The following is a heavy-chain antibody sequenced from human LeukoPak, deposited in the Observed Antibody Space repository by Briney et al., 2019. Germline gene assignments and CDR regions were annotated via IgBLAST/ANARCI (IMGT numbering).Heavy chain of an antibody. J-gene: IGHJ5*02. CDR3: ATLYNFWSGYPVNWFDP. Sequence: SETLSLTXAVYGGSFSGYYWSWIRQPPGKGLEWIGEINHSGSTNYNPSLKSRVTISVDTSKNQFSLKLSSVTAADTAVYYCATLYNFWSGYPVNWFDPWGQGTLVTVSS. CDR1: GGSFSGYY. V-gene: IGHV4-34*01. D-gene: IGHD3-3*01. CDR2: INHSGST.